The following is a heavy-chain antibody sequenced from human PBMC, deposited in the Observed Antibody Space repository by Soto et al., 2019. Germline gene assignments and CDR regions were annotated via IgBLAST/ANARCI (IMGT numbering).Heavy chain of an antibody. CDR1: GGSISNYY. D-gene: IGHD5-18*01. V-gene: IGHV4-59*01. CDR2: IYSSGST. CDR3: ARDHPHSYGVYYFDY. Sequence: SETLSLTCTVSGGSISNYYWSWLRQPPGKGLEWIGYIYSSGSTHYNPPLQSRVTISADTSKNQVSLKVRSVTAADTAVYYCARDHPHSYGVYYFDYWGQGTPVTVSS. J-gene: IGHJ4*01.